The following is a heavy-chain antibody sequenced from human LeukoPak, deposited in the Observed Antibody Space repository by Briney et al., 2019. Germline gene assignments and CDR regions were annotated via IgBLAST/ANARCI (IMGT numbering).Heavy chain of an antibody. Sequence: ASVKVSCKASGYTFTSYGISWVRQAPGQGLEWMGWISAYNGNTNYAQKLQGRVTMTTDTSTSTAYMELRSLRSDDTAVYYCARRYCSSTSCSQIGAYDYRGQGTLVTVSS. D-gene: IGHD2-2*01. CDR2: ISAYNGNT. V-gene: IGHV1-18*01. J-gene: IGHJ4*02. CDR3: ARRYCSSTSCSQIGAYDY. CDR1: GYTFTSYG.